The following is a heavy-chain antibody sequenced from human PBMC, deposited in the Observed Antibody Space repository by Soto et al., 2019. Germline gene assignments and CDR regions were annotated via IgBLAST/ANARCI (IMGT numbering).Heavy chain of an antibody. V-gene: IGHV3-23*01. CDR3: ATVHGTSRSFDS. CDR2: TGHNGRTT. Sequence: EVQLLESGGGLVQPGGSLRLSCAASGFTFSTSAMTWVRQAPGKGLEWVSTTGHNGRTTYYADSLKRRFTISRDNSKNTLELHISGLRVDDTAVDYSATVHGTSRSFDSWGQRTLVTVSA. J-gene: IGHJ4*02. CDR1: GFTFSTSA.